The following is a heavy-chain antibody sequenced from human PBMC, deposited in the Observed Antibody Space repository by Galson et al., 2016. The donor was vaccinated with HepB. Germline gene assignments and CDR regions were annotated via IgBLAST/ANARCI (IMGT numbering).Heavy chain of an antibody. V-gene: IGHV1-46*01. CDR3: AIGISDYGYFDY. D-gene: IGHD4-17*01. J-gene: IGHJ4*01. CDR2: INPNGGGT. Sequence: SVKVSCKASGYTFTRYSMHWVRQAPGQGLEWMGLINPNGGGTAYAQKFQGRVTMTRDTSTGTVYMQLTSLRSEDTAVYYCAIGISDYGYFDYWGQGTLVTVSS. CDR1: GYTFTRYS.